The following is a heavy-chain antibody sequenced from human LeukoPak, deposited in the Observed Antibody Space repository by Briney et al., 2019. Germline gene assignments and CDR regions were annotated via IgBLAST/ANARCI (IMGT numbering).Heavy chain of an antibody. D-gene: IGHD6-19*01. CDR1: GYTFTGYY. Sequence: ASVKVSCKASGYTFTGYYMHWVRQAPGQGLEWMGWINPNSGGTNYAQKFQGRVTMTRDTSISTAYMELSRLRSDDTAVYYCARLSSGWYDDFDIWGQGTMVTVSS. V-gene: IGHV1-2*02. J-gene: IGHJ3*02. CDR3: ARLSSGWYDDFDI. CDR2: INPNSGGT.